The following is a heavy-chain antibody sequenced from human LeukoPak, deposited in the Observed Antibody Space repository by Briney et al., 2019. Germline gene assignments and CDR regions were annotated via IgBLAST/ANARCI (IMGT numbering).Heavy chain of an antibody. V-gene: IGHV4-59*12. Sequence: SETLSPTCTVSDGSISNYYWNWIRQPPGKGLEWIGYIYYSGSTNYNPSLKSRVTISVDKSKNQFSLKLSSVTAADTAVYYCARDPGGYYYDSSGPLDDAFDIWGQGTMVTVSS. CDR1: DGSISNYY. CDR2: IYYSGST. D-gene: IGHD3-22*01. J-gene: IGHJ3*02. CDR3: ARDPGGYYYDSSGPLDDAFDI.